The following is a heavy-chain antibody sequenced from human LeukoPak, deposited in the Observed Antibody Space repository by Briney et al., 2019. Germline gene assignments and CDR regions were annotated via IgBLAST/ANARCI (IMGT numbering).Heavy chain of an antibody. CDR1: GYTFTSYG. V-gene: IGHV1-18*01. D-gene: IGHD1-26*01. J-gene: IGHJ4*02. CDR3: ARDPSSVGATLPTDY. CDR2: ISAYNGNT. Sequence: ASVKVSCKASGYTFTSYGISWVRQAPGQGLEWMGWISAYNGNTNYAQKLQGRVTMTTDTSTSTAYMELRSLRSDDTAVYYCARDPSSVGATLPTDYWGQGTLVTVSS.